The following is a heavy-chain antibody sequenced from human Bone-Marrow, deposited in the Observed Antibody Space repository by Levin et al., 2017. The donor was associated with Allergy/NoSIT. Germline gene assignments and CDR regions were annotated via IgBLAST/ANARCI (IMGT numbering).Heavy chain of an antibody. CDR1: GVSMNNYF. V-gene: IGHV4-59*13. CDR2: IYSTASS. CDR3: ARAGDWESSVWYGTKDYAMEF. D-gene: IGHD6-19*01. J-gene: IGHJ6*02. Sequence: SETLSLTCNVSGVSMNNYFWSWMRQPPGKGLEWLGYIYSTASSSYNPSLKNRVTMSIETSKNQVSLTLRSVTAADTAVYYCARAGDWESSVWYGTKDYAMEFWGQGTTVTGSS.